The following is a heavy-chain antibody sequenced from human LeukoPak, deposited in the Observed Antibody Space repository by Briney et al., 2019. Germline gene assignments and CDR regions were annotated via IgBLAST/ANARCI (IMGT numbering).Heavy chain of an antibody. CDR1: GDSVSSNDAV. CDR3: ARVILGPSSTRVRWFDP. V-gene: IGHV6-1*01. CDR2: TYYRSKWYY. D-gene: IGHD2-2*01. Sequence: SQTLSLTCAISGDSVSSNDAVWNWIRKSPSRGLEWLGRTYYRSKWYYDYAVSVTSRITINPDTSKNQFSLKLSSVTAADTAVYYCARVILGPSSTRVRWFDPWGQGTLVTVSS. J-gene: IGHJ5*02.